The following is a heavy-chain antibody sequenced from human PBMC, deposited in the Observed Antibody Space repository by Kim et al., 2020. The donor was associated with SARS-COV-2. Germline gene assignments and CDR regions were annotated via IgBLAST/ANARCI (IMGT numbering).Heavy chain of an antibody. CDR2: INAGNGNT. V-gene: IGHV1-3*01. CDR3: ASIAAAGIHYYYGMDV. D-gene: IGHD6-13*01. J-gene: IGHJ6*02. CDR1: GYTFTSYA. Sequence: ASVKVSCKASGYTFTSYAMHWVRQAPGQRLEWMGWINAGNGNTKYSQKFQGRVTITRDTSASTAYMELSSLRSEDTAVYYCASIAAAGIHYYYGMDVWGQGTTVTVPS.